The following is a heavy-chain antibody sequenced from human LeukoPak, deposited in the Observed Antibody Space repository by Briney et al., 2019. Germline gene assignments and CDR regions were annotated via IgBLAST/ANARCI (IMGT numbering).Heavy chain of an antibody. J-gene: IGHJ4*02. CDR3: ARGSWSGYDTDY. CDR2: IYYSGST. Sequence: SETLSLTCTVSGGSISSSSYYWGWIRQPPGKGLEWIGSIYYSGSTYYNPSLKSRVTISVDTSKNQFSLKLSSVTAADTAVYYCARGSWSGYDTDYWGQGTLVTVSS. D-gene: IGHD5-12*01. V-gene: IGHV4-39*01. CDR1: GGSISSSSYY.